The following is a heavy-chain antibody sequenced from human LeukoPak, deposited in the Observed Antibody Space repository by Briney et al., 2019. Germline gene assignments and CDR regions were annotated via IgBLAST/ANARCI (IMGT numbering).Heavy chain of an antibody. CDR1: GFTFSRYW. CDR2: INGDGSTT. CDR3: ARDAADYGSRYYYMDV. D-gene: IGHD3-10*01. J-gene: IGHJ6*03. V-gene: IGHV3-74*01. Sequence: GGSLRLSCAASGFTFSRYWMHWVRHAPGKGLVWVSRINGDGSTTSYADSVKGGFTISRDNAKNTLYLQMNSLRAEDTAVYYCARDAADYGSRYYYMDVWGKGTTVTVSS.